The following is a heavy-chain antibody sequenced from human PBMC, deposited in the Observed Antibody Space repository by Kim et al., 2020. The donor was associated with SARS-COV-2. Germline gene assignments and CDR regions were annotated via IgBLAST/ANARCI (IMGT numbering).Heavy chain of an antibody. D-gene: IGHD6-6*01. Sequence: SETLSLTCTVSGGSISSSSYYWGWIRQPPGKGLEWIGSIYYSGSTYYNPSLKSRVTISVDTSKNQFSLKLSSVTAADTAVYYCARDNGKYSSSSLRWFDPWGQGTLVTVSS. CDR1: GGSISSSSYY. J-gene: IGHJ5*02. V-gene: IGHV4-39*07. CDR3: ARDNGKYSSSSLRWFDP. CDR2: IYYSGST.